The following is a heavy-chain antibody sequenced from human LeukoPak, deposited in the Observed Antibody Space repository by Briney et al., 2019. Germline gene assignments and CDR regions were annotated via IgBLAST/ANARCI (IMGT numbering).Heavy chain of an antibody. D-gene: IGHD6-13*01. CDR1: GGSFSGYY. J-gene: IGHJ4*02. CDR2: INHSGST. Sequence: KPSETLSLTCAVYGGSFSGYYWSWIRQPPGKGLEWIGEINHSGSTNYNPSLKSRVTISVDTSKNQFSLKLSSVTAADTAVYYCASADGRGSSRRQFDYWGQGTLVTVSS. V-gene: IGHV4-34*01. CDR3: ASADGRGSSRRQFDY.